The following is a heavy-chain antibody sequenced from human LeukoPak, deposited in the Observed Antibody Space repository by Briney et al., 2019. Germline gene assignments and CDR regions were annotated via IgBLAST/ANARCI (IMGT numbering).Heavy chain of an antibody. J-gene: IGHJ3*02. V-gene: IGHV4-59*01. CDR3: ARDVAVAGDGGLDI. D-gene: IGHD6-19*01. CDR1: GASIFTYY. CDR2: IHYSGTT. Sequence: PSETLSLTCTVSGASIFTYYWSWIRQPPGEGLEYIGDIHYSGTTNYSPSLKSRVTISVDTSKNQFSLKLRSVTAADTAIYYCARDVAVAGDGGLDIWGQGTMVTVSS.